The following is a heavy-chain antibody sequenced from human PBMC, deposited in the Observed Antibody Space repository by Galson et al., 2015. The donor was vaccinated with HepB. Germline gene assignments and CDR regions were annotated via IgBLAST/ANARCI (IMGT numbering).Heavy chain of an antibody. V-gene: IGHV1-2*02. Sequence: SVKVSCKASGYTFTGYYMHWVRQAPGQGLEWMGWINPNSGGTNYAQKFQGRVTMTRDTSISTAYMELSRLRSDDTAVYYCARARGYSSRRDYYMDVWGKGTTVTVSS. CDR3: ARARGYSSRRDYYMDV. J-gene: IGHJ6*03. D-gene: IGHD5-18*01. CDR2: INPNSGGT. CDR1: GYTFTGYY.